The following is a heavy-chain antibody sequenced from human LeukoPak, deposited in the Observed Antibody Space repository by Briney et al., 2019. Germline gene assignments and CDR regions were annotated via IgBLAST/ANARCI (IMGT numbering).Heavy chain of an antibody. J-gene: IGHJ4*02. CDR3: PSPGSYYDRRGPQHEEGES. V-gene: IGHV4-39*01. CDR2: IYYSGST. D-gene: IGHD3-22*01. Sequence: SETLSLTCTVSGGSISSSSYYWGWIRQPPGKGLEWIGSIYYSGSTYYNPSLKMRVTMSVDTAKNPFSLKLSSVTAADTAVYYCPSPGSYYDRRGPQHEEGESWGQGTLVTVSS. CDR1: GGSISSSSYY.